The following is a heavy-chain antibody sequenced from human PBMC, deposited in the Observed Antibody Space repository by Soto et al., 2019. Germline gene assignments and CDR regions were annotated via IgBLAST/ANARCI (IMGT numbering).Heavy chain of an antibody. D-gene: IGHD5-18*01. CDR3: ARPAMVXVGAFDI. CDR2: INSDGSGT. V-gene: IGHV3-74*01. J-gene: IGHJ3*02. CDR1: GFTFSSYW. Sequence: GGSLRLSCAASGFTFSSYWMHWVRQAPGKGLVWVSRINSDGSGTSYADSVKGRFTISRDNAKNTLYLQMNSLRAEDTAVYYCARPAMVXVGAFDIWGQGTMVTVSS.